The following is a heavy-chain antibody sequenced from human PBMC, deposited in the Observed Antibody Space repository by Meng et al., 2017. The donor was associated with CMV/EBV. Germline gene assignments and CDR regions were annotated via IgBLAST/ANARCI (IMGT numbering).Heavy chain of an antibody. Sequence: GESLKISCAASGFTFSSYSIHWVRQAPGKELEWVALISYDGSNKYYADSVKGRFTISRDNSKNTLYLQMNSLGAEDTAVYYCARVHHECQLLFAWFDPWGQGTLVTVSS. V-gene: IGHV3-30-3*01. D-gene: IGHD2-2*01. CDR2: ISYDGSNK. CDR1: GFTFSSYS. J-gene: IGHJ5*02. CDR3: ARVHHECQLLFAWFDP.